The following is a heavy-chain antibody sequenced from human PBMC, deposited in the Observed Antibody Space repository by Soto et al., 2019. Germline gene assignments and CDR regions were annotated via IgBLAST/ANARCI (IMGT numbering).Heavy chain of an antibody. Sequence: QVQLVESGGGVVQPGRSLKLSCAASGFTFTSYGLHWVRQAPGKGLEWVAVIWYDGSNEYYADSVQGRFTISRDNSKNTLYLQMNSLRAEDTAVYYCARDHERRPLVGHCIGGTCDRGLVDYWGQGTLVTVSS. CDR1: GFTFTSYG. J-gene: IGHJ4*02. D-gene: IGHD2-15*01. CDR3: ARDHERRPLVGHCIGGTCDRGLVDY. CDR2: IWYDGSNE. V-gene: IGHV3-33*01.